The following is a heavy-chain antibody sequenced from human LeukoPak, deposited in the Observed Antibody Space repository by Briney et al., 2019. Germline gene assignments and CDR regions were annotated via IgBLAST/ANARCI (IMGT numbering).Heavy chain of an antibody. D-gene: IGHD3-10*01. CDR2: IRYDGSNK. CDR3: ARGGSGSYYYYYYYMDV. V-gene: IGHV3-30*02. CDR1: GFTFSNYG. J-gene: IGHJ6*03. Sequence: GRSLRLSCAASGFTFSNYGMHWVRQAPGKGLGWVAFIRYDGSNKYYADSVKDRFTISRGNSKNTLYLQMNSLRPEDTAVYYCARGGSGSYYYYYYYMDVWGKGTTVTVSS.